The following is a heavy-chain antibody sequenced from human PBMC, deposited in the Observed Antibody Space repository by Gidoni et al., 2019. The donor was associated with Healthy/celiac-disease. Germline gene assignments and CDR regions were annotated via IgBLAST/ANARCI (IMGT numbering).Heavy chain of an antibody. J-gene: IGHJ4*02. CDR2: ISGSGGST. D-gene: IGHD6-19*01. CDR1: GFTFISYA. V-gene: IGHV3-23*01. Sequence: VPLLSSGGGLVQPGWSLRLSCASSGFTFISYAMSWVRQAPGKGLEWVSAISGSGGSTYYADSVKGRFTISRDNSKNTLYLQMNSLRAEDTAVYYCAKDYEPWLVRGYFDYWGQGTLVTVSS. CDR3: AKDYEPWLVRGYFDY.